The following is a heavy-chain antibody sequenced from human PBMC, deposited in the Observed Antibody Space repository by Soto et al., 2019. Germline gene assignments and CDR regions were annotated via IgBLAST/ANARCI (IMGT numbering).Heavy chain of an antibody. J-gene: IGHJ4*02. CDR1: GGSFSGYY. V-gene: IGHV4-34*01. CDR3: ARGPGEDIVATSFDY. D-gene: IGHD5-12*01. CDR2: INHSGST. Sequence: QVQLQQWGAGLLKPSETLSLTCAVYGGSFSGYYWSWIRQPPGKGLEWIGEINHSGSTNYNPSLKSRVTISVDTSKNQFSLKLSSVTAADTAVYYCARGPGEDIVATSFDYWGQGTLVTVSS.